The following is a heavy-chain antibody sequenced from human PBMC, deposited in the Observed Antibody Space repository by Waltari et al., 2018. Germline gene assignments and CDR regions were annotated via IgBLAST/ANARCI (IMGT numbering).Heavy chain of an antibody. CDR3: ARPGIGDAFDV. CDR2: IHYSGTT. J-gene: IGHJ3*01. CDR1: DGSISSYY. V-gene: IGHV4-59*01. Sequence: QVQLQESGPGLVRPSETLSLTCTVSDGSISSYYWNWIRQLPGKGLGGIGFIHYSGTTEYNPPLKNRATTSIQTSKNQFSLRLDSVTAADTAIYYCARPGIGDAFDVWGQGTMVTVSS.